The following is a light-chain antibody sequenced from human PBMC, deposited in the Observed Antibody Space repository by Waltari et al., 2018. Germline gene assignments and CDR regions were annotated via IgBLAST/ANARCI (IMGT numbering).Light chain of an antibody. J-gene: IGLJ2*01. Sequence: QSALTQPPSASGSPGQSVTISCTGTSSYVGPYDYVSWYQQHPGKAPKFIIYDVNKRPSGVPDRFSGSKSGNTASLTVSGLQAEDEADYYCSSYGGSNNFAVFGGGTKLTVL. CDR1: SSYVGPYDY. CDR3: SSYGGSNNFAV. V-gene: IGLV2-8*01. CDR2: DVN.